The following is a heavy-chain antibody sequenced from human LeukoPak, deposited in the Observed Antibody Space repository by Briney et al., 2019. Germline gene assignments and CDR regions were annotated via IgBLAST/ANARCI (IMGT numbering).Heavy chain of an antibody. CDR2: INPDSGGT. CDR3: ARGRGNSGSVDY. CDR1: EYTFTGYY. V-gene: IGHV1-2*02. Sequence: GASVKVSCKASEYTFTGYYIHWVRQAPGQGLEWMGWINPDSGGTNYAQKFQGRVTMTRDTSISTAYMELSRLRSDDTAVYYCARGRGNSGSVDYWGQGTLVTVSS. D-gene: IGHD1-26*01. J-gene: IGHJ4*02.